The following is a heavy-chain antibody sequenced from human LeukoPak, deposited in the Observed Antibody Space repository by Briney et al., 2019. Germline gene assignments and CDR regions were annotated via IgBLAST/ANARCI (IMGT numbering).Heavy chain of an antibody. V-gene: IGHV3-23*01. J-gene: IGHJ4*02. CDR1: GFTLSNYT. CDR3: AKTERDRYYFDS. Sequence: GGSLRLSCAASGFTLSNYTMSWVRQAPGKGLEWVSISGSGDSTYYADSVKGRFTISRDNSKNTLYLQMSSLRADDTAVYFCAKTERDRYYFDSWGQGTLVAVFS. CDR2: ISGSGDST.